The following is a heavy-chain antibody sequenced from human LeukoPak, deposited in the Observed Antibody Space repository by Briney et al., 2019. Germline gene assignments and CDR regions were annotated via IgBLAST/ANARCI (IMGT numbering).Heavy chain of an antibody. CDR2: INHSGST. CDR3: ARQLTGGAVSDY. D-gene: IGHD7-27*01. V-gene: IGHV4-34*01. Sequence: SETLSLTCAVYGGSFSGYYWSWIRQPPGKGLEWIGEINHSGSTNYNPSLKSRVTISVDTSKNQSSLKLSSVTAADTAVYDCARQLTGGAVSDYWGQGTLVTVSS. CDR1: GGSFSGYY. J-gene: IGHJ4*02.